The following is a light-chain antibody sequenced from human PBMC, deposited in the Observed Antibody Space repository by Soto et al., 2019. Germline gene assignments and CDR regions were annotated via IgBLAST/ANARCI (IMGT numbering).Light chain of an antibody. J-gene: IGLJ2*01. CDR1: SSDVGGYNY. CDR3: REYVNRTNPFV. Sequence: QSALTQTSSPYPSPVQSITISCTVTSSDVGGYNYVSWYQHHPGKAPKLMIYELSNRPSGVSYRFSGSKSGNTAFLTISGLQAHEDADYVSREYVNRTNPFVFG. CDR2: ELS. V-gene: IGLV2-14*01.